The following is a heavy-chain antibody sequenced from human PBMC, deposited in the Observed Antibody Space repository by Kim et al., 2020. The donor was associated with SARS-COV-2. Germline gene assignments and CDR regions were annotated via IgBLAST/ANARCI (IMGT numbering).Heavy chain of an antibody. CDR2: INHSGST. V-gene: IGHV4-34*01. D-gene: IGHD3-10*01. CDR1: GGSFSGYY. CDR3: AREGRIYGSGSFFDY. Sequence: SETLSLTCAVYGGSFSGYYWSWIRQPPGKGLEWIGEINHSGSTNYNPSLKSRVTISVDTSKNQFSLKLSSVTAADTAGYYCAREGRIYGSGSFFDYWGQGTLGTVSS. J-gene: IGHJ4*02.